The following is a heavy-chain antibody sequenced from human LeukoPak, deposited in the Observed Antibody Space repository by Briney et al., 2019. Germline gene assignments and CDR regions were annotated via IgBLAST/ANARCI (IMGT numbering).Heavy chain of an antibody. J-gene: IGHJ5*02. CDR1: GGTFSSYA. Sequence: SVKVSCKASGGTFSSYAISWVRQAPGQGLEWMGGIIPIFGTANYAQKFQGRVTITADESTSTAYMELSSLRSEDTAVYYCARGRASGGSGRGNWFDPWGQGTLVTVSS. V-gene: IGHV1-69*13. CDR3: ARGRASGGSGRGNWFDP. D-gene: IGHD3-10*01. CDR2: IIPIFGTA.